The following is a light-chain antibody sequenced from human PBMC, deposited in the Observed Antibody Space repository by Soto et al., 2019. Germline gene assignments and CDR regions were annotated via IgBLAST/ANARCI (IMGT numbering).Light chain of an antibody. Sequence: QSALTQPASVSGSPRPSITISCTGTSSDDGGYNYVSLYQQHPGKAPKLMIYDVSYRASGVSNRFSASKSANTASLTISGLQAEDEADYYSTSYSSSSTLAVFGGGTKVTVL. CDR2: DVS. J-gene: IGLJ2*01. V-gene: IGLV2-14*01. CDR3: TSYSSSSTLAV. CDR1: SSDDGGYNY.